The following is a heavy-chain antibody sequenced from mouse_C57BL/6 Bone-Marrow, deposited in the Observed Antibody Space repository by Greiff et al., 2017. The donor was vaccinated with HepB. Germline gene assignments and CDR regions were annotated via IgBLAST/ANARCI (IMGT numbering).Heavy chain of an antibody. V-gene: IGHV2-3*01. CDR3: ARPYDGYYILEV. Sequence: VQLVESGPGLVAPSQCLSITCTVSGFSFTSYGVSWVRQPPGKGLEWLGVIWGDGSTNYHSALISRLSISKDNAKSQVFLKLNSLQTDDTATYYCARPYDGYYILEVWGTGTTVTVSS. CDR1: GFSFTSYG. J-gene: IGHJ1*03. D-gene: IGHD2-3*01. CDR2: IWGDGST.